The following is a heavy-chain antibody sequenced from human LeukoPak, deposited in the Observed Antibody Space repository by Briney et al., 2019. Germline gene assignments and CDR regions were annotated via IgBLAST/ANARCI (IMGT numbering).Heavy chain of an antibody. V-gene: IGHV3-30*02. D-gene: IGHD6-13*01. CDR2: IRYDGSNK. J-gene: IGHJ4*02. Sequence: SGGSLRLSCAASGFTFSSYGMHWVRQAPGKGLEWVAFIRYDGSNKYYADSVKGRFTISRDNSKNTLYLQMNSLRAEDTAVYYCAKKGAKGAGFIAAAVRGYFDYWGQGTLVTVSS. CDR1: GFTFSSYG. CDR3: AKKGAKGAGFIAAAVRGYFDY.